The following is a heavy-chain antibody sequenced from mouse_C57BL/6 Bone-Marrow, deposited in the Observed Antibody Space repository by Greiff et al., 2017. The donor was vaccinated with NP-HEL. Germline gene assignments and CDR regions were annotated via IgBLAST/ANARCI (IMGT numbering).Heavy chain of an antibody. V-gene: IGHV3-6*01. CDR1: GYSITSGYY. CDR3: ARGIIYYYGSSCHGDV. Sequence: EVHLVESGPGLVKPSQSLSLTCSVTGYSITSGYYWNWIRQFPGNKLEWMGYISYDGSNNYNPSLKNRISITRDTSKNQFFLKLNSVTTEDTATYYCARGIIYYYGSSCHGDVWGTGTTVTVSS. D-gene: IGHD1-1*01. J-gene: IGHJ1*03. CDR2: ISYDGSN.